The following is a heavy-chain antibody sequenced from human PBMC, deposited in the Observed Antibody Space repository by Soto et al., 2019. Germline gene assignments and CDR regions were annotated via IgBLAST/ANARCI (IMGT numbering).Heavy chain of an antibody. J-gene: IGHJ4*02. D-gene: IGHD3-16*02. CDR2: ISPYNGNT. CDR3: ARDMVTFGGIIALPNY. CDR1: GYSFTNYI. V-gene: IGHV1-18*01. Sequence: QVQLVQSGTEVKKPGTSVKVSCKASGYSFTNYIISWVRQAPGQGLEWMGWISPYNGNTDYAAKFQGRVTMTTDTPTTTVYMELGSFTSVVTAVYYCARDMVTFGGIIALPNYWGQGTLVTVSS.